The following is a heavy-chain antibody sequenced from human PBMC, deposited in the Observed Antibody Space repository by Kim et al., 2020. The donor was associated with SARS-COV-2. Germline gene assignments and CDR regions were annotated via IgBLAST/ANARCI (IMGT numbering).Heavy chain of an antibody. D-gene: IGHD3-3*01. V-gene: IGHV4-34*01. CDR1: GGSFSGYY. J-gene: IGHJ6*02. CDR3: ASTWSGYFRARDYYYGMDV. Sequence: SETLSLTCAVYGGSFSGYYWSWIRQPPGKGLEWIGEINHSGSTNYNPSLKSRVTISVDTSKNQFSLKLSSVTAADTAVYYCASTWSGYFRARDYYYGMDVWGQGTTVTVSS. CDR2: INHSGST.